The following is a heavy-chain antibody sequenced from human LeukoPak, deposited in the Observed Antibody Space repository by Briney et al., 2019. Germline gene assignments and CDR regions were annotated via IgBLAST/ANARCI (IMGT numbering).Heavy chain of an antibody. D-gene: IGHD3-22*01. Sequence: ASVKVSCEASGYTFTDHTIHWVRQAPGQGLEWMGWINPIIGTTNYAKRFEGRLTVTRDTSINTAFMELSSLNPDDTAVFYCARRYDSRGPVTFDFWGQGTLVTVSS. V-gene: IGHV1-2*02. J-gene: IGHJ3*01. CDR3: ARRYDSRGPVTFDF. CDR1: GYTFTDHT. CDR2: INPIIGTT.